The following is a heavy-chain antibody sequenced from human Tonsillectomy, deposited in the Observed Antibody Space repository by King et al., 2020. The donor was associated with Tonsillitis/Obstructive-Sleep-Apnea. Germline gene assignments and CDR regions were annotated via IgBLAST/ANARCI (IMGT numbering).Heavy chain of an antibody. CDR1: GFTFDDYA. V-gene: IGHV3-9*01. J-gene: IGHJ4*02. CDR2: ITWSSGSI. CDR3: AKDGDSGGNLAYFDY. D-gene: IGHD2-15*01. Sequence: VQLVESGGVLVQPGRSLRLSCAASGFTFDDYAMHWVRHAPGKGLEWVSGITWSSGSIRYADSVKGRFTISRDNAKNSLYLQMNRLRAEDTALYYCAKDGDSGGNLAYFDYWGRGTLVTVSS.